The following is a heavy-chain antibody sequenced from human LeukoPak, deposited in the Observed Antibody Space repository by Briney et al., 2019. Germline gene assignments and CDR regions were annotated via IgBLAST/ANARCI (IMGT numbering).Heavy chain of an antibody. V-gene: IGHV4-30-4*08. J-gene: IGHJ4*02. CDR3: ARGYCSSTSCYTPFDY. Sequence: SETLSLTCSVSGGSISSSSYYWGWIRQPPGKGLEWIGYIYYSGSTYYNPSLKSRVTISVDTSKNQFSLKLSSVTAADTAVYYCARGYCSSTSCYTPFDYWGQGTLVTVSS. CDR2: IYYSGST. D-gene: IGHD2-2*02. CDR1: GGSISSSSYY.